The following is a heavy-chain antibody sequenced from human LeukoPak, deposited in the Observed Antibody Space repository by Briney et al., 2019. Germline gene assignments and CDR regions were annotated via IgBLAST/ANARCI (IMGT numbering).Heavy chain of an antibody. V-gene: IGHV1-18*01. CDR1: GYTFTSYG. D-gene: IGHD3-3*01. J-gene: IGHJ4*02. CDR2: ISTYNGNT. CDR3: ARGNYWNY. Sequence: ASVKVSCKASGYTFTSYGISWVRQAPGQGLEWMGWISTYNGNTNYAQKVQGRVTVTTDTSTSTVYMELRSLRSDDTAMYYCARGNYWNYWGQGTLVTVSS.